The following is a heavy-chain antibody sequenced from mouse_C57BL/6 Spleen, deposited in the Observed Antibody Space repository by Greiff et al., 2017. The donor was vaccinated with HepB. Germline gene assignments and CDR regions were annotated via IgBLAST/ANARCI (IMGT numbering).Heavy chain of an antibody. CDR1: GYAFSSSW. CDR3: ARQDSSGYYSFAY. CDR2: IYPGDGDT. V-gene: IGHV1-82*01. J-gene: IGHJ3*01. Sequence: VQGVESGPELVKPGASVKISCKASGYAFSSSWMNWVKQRPGKGLEWIGRIYPGDGDTNYNGKFKGKATLTADKSSSTAYMQLSSLTSEDSAVYFCARQDSSGYYSFAYWGQGTLVTVSA. D-gene: IGHD3-2*02.